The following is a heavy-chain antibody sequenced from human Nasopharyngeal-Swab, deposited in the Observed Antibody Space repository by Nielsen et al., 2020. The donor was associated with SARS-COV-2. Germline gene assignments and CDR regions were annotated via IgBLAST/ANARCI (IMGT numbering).Heavy chain of an antibody. V-gene: IGHV3-21*01. J-gene: IGHJ3*01. CDR3: ARTGYSFGFDAFDV. Sequence: GKSLKISCAASGFTLSSYSMNWVRQAPGKGLEWVSSISSSSTYIYYADSVKGRFTISRDNAKNSLYLQMNSLRAEDTAVYYCARTGYSFGFDAFDVWGQGTMVTVSS. D-gene: IGHD5-18*01. CDR1: GFTLSSYS. CDR2: ISSSSTYI.